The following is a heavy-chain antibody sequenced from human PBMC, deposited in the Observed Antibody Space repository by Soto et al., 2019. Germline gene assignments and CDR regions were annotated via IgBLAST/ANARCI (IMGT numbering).Heavy chain of an antibody. CDR1: GFTFIGYW. V-gene: IGHV3-74*03. CDR2: INNDGIDT. D-gene: IGHD3-10*01. Sequence: EVQLVESGGGVVQPGGSLRLSCAASGFTFIGYWMPWVRQGPGKGLVWVARINNDGIDTTYADSVKGRFTISRDNTKNMVYLEMNSLRADDTAVYYCARDGSMVRERWFDPWGQGTLVTVSS. J-gene: IGHJ5*02. CDR3: ARDGSMVRERWFDP.